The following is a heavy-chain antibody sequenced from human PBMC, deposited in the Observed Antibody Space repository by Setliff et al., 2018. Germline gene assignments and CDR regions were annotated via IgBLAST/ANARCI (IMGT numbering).Heavy chain of an antibody. V-gene: IGHV1-2*02. CDR2: IDPKSGRT. CDR1: GYPFGGYY. D-gene: IGHD3-16*01. J-gene: IGHJ4*02. CDR3: AKQGDLAFDY. Sequence: ASVKGSCKTSGYPFGGYYIYWMRQAPGQGLEWMGWIDPKSGRTKYAVKFQGRVTMTRDTSISTIYIEVSSLTSDDTAMYYCAKQGDLAFDYWGQGTQVTVSS.